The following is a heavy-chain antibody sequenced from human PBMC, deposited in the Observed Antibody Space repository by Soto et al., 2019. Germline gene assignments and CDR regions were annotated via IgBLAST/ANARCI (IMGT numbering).Heavy chain of an antibody. CDR3: ARASTPDSTGYDY. D-gene: IGHD3-3*01. J-gene: IGHJ4*02. CDR2: SRNRVKSFTT. CDR1: GFTLSDHY. Sequence: EVQLVESGGGLVQPGGSLRLSCAASGFTLSDHYLDWVRQAPGKGLEWVGRSRNRVKSFTTAYAASVRGRFTFSRDDSTNSLNLQMNSLKTDDTAVYYCARASTPDSTGYDYWGQGTLVTVSS. V-gene: IGHV3-72*01.